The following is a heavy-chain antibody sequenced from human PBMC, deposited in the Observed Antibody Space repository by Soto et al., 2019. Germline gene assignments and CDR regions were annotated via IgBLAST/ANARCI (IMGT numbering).Heavy chain of an antibody. CDR1: GFTFSSYA. J-gene: IGHJ4*02. CDR2: ISYDGSNK. V-gene: IGHV3-30-3*01. CDR3: ARASNGWYYDY. Sequence: QVQLVESGGGVIQHGRSLRLSCAASGFTFSSYAMHWVRQAPGKGLEWVAVISYDGSNKYYADSVKGRFTISRDNSKNTLYLQMNSLRAEDTAVHYCARASNGWYYDYWGQGTLVTVSS. D-gene: IGHD6-19*01.